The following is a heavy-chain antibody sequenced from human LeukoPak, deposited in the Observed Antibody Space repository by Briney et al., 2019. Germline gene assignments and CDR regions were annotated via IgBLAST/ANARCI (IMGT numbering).Heavy chain of an antibody. CDR1: GGSISSGGYS. D-gene: IGHD5-18*01. CDR2: IYHSGST. J-gene: IGHJ4*02. CDR3: AREPSYGYYFDY. Sequence: ASETLSLTCAVSGGSISSGGYSWSWIRQPPGKGLEWIGYIYHSGSTYYNPSLKSRVTISVDRSKNQFSLKLSSVTAADTAVYYCAREPSYGYYFDYWGQGTLVTVSS. V-gene: IGHV4-30-2*01.